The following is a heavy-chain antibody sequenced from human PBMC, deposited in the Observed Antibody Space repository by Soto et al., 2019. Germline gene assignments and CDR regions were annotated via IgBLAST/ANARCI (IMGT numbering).Heavy chain of an antibody. CDR2: INHSGST. D-gene: IGHD2-15*01. CDR1: GGSFSGYY. J-gene: IGHJ4*02. CDR3: AREGYCSGGSCYSRTLDY. Sequence: QVQLQQWGAGLLKPSETLSLTCAVYGGSFSGYYWSWIRQPPGKGLEWIGEINHSGSTNYNPSLKSRLDRSVDTSKNQFYLKLSSVNAADTAVYYCAREGYCSGGSCYSRTLDYWGQGTLVTVSS. V-gene: IGHV4-34*01.